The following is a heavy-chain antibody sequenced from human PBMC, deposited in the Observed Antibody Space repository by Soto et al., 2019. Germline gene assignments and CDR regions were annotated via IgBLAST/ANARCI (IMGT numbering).Heavy chain of an antibody. Sequence: SVKVSCKASGATFSSSAISWVRQAPGQGLEWMGGIIPIFGTANYAQKFQGRVTITADESTSTAYMELSSLRSEDTAVYYCASYQKGGPPHWFYALWGRGALVT. J-gene: IGHJ2*01. CDR1: GATFSSSA. CDR3: ASYQKGGPPHWFYAL. CDR2: IIPIFGTA. D-gene: IGHD3-16*01. V-gene: IGHV1-69*13.